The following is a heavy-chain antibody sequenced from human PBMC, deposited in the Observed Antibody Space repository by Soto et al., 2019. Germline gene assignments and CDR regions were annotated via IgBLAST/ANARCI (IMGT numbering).Heavy chain of an antibody. J-gene: IGHJ6*02. D-gene: IGHD2-2*01. CDR2: IIPIFGTA. CDR1: GGTFSSYA. CDR3: ARVLRYCSSTSCYPSYYGMDV. Sequence: SVKVSCKASGGTFSSYAISWVRQAPGQGLEWMGGIIPIFGTANYAQKFQGRVTITADESTSTAYMELSSLRSEDTAVYYCARVLRYCSSTSCYPSYYGMDVWGQGTTVTVSS. V-gene: IGHV1-69*13.